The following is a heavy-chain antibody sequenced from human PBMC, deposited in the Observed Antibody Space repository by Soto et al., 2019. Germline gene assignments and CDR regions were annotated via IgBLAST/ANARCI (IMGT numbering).Heavy chain of an antibody. CDR1: GASINNFAYY. CDR3: ARRERYYGSPGWFDH. V-gene: IGHV4-39*01. CDR2: VYYNENT. D-gene: IGHD3-10*01. J-gene: IGHJ5*01. Sequence: PSETLSLTCSVSGASINNFAYYWGWIRQPPGKGLEWIGTVYYNENTYYNPSLKSRVAISVDTAKNQFSLNLRSVTAADTAIYFCARRERYYGSPGWFDHWGQGTLVTV.